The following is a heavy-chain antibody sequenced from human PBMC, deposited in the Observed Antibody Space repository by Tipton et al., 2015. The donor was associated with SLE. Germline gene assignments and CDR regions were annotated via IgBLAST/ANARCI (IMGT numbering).Heavy chain of an antibody. CDR3: ARRYIKQWLAGAFDI. Sequence: TLSLTCTVSGGSISSYYWCWIRQPPGKGLEWIGYIYYCGSTNYNPSLKSRVTISVDTSKNQFSLKLSSVTAADTAVYYCARRYIKQWLAGAFDIWGQGTMVTVSS. D-gene: IGHD6-19*01. J-gene: IGHJ3*02. CDR2: IYYCGST. CDR1: GGSISSYY. V-gene: IGHV4-59*07.